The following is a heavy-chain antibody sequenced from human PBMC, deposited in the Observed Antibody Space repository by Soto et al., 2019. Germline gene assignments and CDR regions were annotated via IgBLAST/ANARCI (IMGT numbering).Heavy chain of an antibody. V-gene: IGHV3-72*01. Sequence: PGGSLRLSCEVSAFTFSDHFIDWVRQAPGKGLEWVGRSRDKAHSYTTEYAASVKGRFTISRDDSRNSLYLQMNSLKTEDTAVYYCARNLAHGGGYTFDYWGQGTLVTVSS. CDR1: AFTFSDHF. CDR2: SRDKAHSYTT. CDR3: ARNLAHGGGYTFDY. J-gene: IGHJ4*02. D-gene: IGHD3-16*02.